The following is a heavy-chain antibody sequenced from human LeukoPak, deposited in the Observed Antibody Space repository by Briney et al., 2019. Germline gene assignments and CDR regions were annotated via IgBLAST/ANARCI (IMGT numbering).Heavy chain of an antibody. Sequence: ASVKVSCKASGATFSSYAISWVRQAPGQGLEWMGIINPSGGSTTYAQKFQGRVTMTRDMSTSTVYMELSSLRSEDTAVYYCASDLEGIVATSGLYYYYMDVWGKGTTVTVSS. V-gene: IGHV1-46*01. CDR2: INPSGGST. CDR3: ASDLEGIVATSGLYYYYMDV. CDR1: GATFSSYA. D-gene: IGHD5-12*01. J-gene: IGHJ6*03.